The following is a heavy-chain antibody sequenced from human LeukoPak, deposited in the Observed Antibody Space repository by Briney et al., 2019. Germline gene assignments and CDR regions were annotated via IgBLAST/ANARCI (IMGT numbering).Heavy chain of an antibody. CDR3: AKDMRSGWCNWFDP. D-gene: IGHD6-19*01. Sequence: PGGSLRLSCAASGFTFNDYGMHWVRQAPGKGLEWVAFTRHDDSDKQYGDSVKGRFTISRDNSRNTLYLQMNSLRPEDTAVYFCAKDMRSGWCNWFDPWGQGTLVTVSP. CDR2: TRHDDSDK. V-gene: IGHV3-30*02. CDR1: GFTFNDYG. J-gene: IGHJ5*02.